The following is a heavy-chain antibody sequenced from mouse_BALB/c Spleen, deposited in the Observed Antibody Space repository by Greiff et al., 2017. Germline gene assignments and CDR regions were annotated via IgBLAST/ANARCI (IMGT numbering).Heavy chain of an antibody. D-gene: IGHD2-4*01. J-gene: IGHJ1*01. CDR1: GFNIKDTY. CDR2: IDPANGNT. CDR3: ARGDYDYDDYWYFDV. Sequence: VQLKESGAELVKPGASVKLSCTASGFNIKDTYMHWVKQRPEQGLEWIGRIDPANGNTKYDPKFQGKATITADTSSNTAYLQLSSLTSEDTAVYYCARGDYDYDDYWYFDVWGAGTTVTVSS. V-gene: IGHV14-3*02.